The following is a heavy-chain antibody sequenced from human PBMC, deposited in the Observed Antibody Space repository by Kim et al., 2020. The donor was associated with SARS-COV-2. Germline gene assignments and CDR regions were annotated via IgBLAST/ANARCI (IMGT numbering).Heavy chain of an antibody. J-gene: IGHJ6*02. V-gene: IGHV4-59*01. CDR3: ARDGAPNYYYGMDV. Sequence: NPSRKSRVTISVDTSKNQFSLKLSAVTAADTAVYYCARDGAPNYYYGMDVWGQGTTVTVSS. D-gene: IGHD1-26*01.